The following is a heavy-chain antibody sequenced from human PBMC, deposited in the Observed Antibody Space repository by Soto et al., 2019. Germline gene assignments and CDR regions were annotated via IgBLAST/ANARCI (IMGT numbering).Heavy chain of an antibody. V-gene: IGHV4-59*01. Sequence: LSETLSLTCTVSGGSISSYYWSWIRQPPGKGLEWIGYIYYSGSTNYNPSLKSRVTISVDTSKNQFSLKLSSVTAADTAVYYCARVNRLGILTGYYSFDPWGQGTLVTVSS. CDR2: IYYSGST. CDR1: GGSISSYY. J-gene: IGHJ5*02. D-gene: IGHD3-9*01. CDR3: ARVNRLGILTGYYSFDP.